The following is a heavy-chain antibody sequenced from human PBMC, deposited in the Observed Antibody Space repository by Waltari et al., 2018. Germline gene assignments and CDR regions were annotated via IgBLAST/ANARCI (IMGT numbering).Heavy chain of an antibody. CDR2: IYWDDDK. Sequence: TSGVGVGWIRQPPGKALEWLALIYWDDDKRYSPSLKSRLTITKDTSKNQVVLTMTNMDPVDTATYYCAHRRPRGYSGYDYDAFDIWGQGTMVTVSS. CDR3: AHRRPRGYSGYDYDAFDI. D-gene: IGHD5-12*01. V-gene: IGHV2-5*02. CDR1: TSGVG. J-gene: IGHJ3*02.